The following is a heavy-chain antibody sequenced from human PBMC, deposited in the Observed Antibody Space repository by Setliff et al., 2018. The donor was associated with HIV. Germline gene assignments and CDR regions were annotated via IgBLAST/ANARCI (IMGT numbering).Heavy chain of an antibody. V-gene: IGHV4-39*07. CDR1: DNSLNSHDFY. CDR2: FYYTGTT. D-gene: IGHD1-26*01. J-gene: IGHJ4*02. Sequence: SETLSLTCSVSDNSLNSHDFYWGWIRQPPGKGLEWIGNFYYTGTTYYNSSLKSRVTISVDTSKNQVSLKLTSMTAADTAIYYCARRAAATTNFDYWGQGTLVTVSS. CDR3: ARRAAATTNFDY.